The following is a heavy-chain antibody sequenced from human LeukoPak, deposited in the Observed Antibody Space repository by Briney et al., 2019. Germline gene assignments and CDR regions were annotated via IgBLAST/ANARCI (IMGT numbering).Heavy chain of an antibody. V-gene: IGHV3-72*01. CDR1: GFTFSDHF. J-gene: IGHJ4*02. CDR2: TRNKANSYIT. D-gene: IGHD1-26*01. Sequence: GGSLRLSCAASGFTFSDHFFDWVRQAPGKGLEWVGRTRNKANSYITEYAASVKGRFTISRDDSKNSLYLQMSSLKTDDTAMYYCASISGTFGYWGQGTLVTVSS. CDR3: ASISGTFGY.